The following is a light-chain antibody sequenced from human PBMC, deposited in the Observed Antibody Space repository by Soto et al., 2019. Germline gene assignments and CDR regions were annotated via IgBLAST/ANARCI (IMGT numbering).Light chain of an antibody. CDR1: SSNIGRNT. CDR2: GDN. Sequence: QSVLTQPTSASGTPGQRVTISCSGSSSNIGRNTVNWYQQLPGTAPKVLIFGDNLRPSGVPDRFSGSKSGTSASLAINGLQSEDEADYYCAAWDDSLNGPLFGGGTKLTVL. V-gene: IGLV1-44*01. J-gene: IGLJ2*01. CDR3: AAWDDSLNGPL.